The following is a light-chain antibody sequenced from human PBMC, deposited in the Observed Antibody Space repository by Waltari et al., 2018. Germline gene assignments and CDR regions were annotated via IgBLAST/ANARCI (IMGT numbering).Light chain of an antibody. CDR3: TSYTTTDTLYV. CDR2: DVS. J-gene: IGLJ1*01. Sequence: QSALTQPASVSGSPGQSITISCTGTSSDIGSFNYVSWYQQYPGKAPKLIIFDVSNRPSVISERFSGSKSGNTASLTISGLQAEDEADYICTSYTTTDTLYVFGTGTQVTVL. CDR1: SSDIGSFNY. V-gene: IGLV2-14*03.